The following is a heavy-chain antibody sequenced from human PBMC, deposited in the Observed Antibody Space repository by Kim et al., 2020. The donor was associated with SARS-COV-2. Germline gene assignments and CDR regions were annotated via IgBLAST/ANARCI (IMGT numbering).Heavy chain of an antibody. CDR3: AKSPLGGVIGGFFDY. D-gene: IGHD3-16*02. CDR2: ISWDGGST. J-gene: IGHJ4*02. Sequence: GGSLRLSCAASGFTFDDYTMHWVRQAPGKGLEWVSLISWDGGSTYYADSVKGRFTISRDNSKNSLYLQMNSLRTEDTALYYCAKSPLGGVIGGFFDYWGQGTLVTVSS. V-gene: IGHV3-43*01. CDR1: GFTFDDYT.